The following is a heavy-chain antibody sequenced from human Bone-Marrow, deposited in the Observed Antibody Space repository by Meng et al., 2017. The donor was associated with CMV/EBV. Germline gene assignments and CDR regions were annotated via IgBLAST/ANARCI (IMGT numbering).Heavy chain of an antibody. CDR1: GCTFSSYS. CDR2: ISSSSSYI. Sequence: WSASGCTFSSYSMNWVRQAPGKGLEWVSSISSSSSYIYYADSVKGRFTISRDNAKNSLYLQMNSLRAEDTAVYYCARDMGEWEFDYWGQGTLVTVSS. V-gene: IGHV3-21*01. D-gene: IGHD1-26*01. J-gene: IGHJ4*02. CDR3: ARDMGEWEFDY.